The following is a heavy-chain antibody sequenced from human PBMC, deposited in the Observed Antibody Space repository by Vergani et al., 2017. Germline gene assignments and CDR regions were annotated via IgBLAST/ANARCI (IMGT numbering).Heavy chain of an antibody. CDR1: GFTFRSYA. Sequence: QVQLVESGGGVVQPGRSLRLSCAASGFTFRSYAMHWVRQAPGKGLEWVAVISYDGSNKYYADSVKGRFTISRDNSKNTLYLQMNSLRAEDTAVYYWARDGYDILTGYYNLLDYWGQGTLVTGSS. V-gene: IGHV3-30*14. D-gene: IGHD3-9*01. CDR3: ARDGYDILTGYYNLLDY. J-gene: IGHJ4*02. CDR2: ISYDGSNK.